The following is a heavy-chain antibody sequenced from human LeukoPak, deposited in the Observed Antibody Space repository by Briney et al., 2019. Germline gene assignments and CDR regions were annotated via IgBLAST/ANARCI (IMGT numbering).Heavy chain of an antibody. D-gene: IGHD2-2*02. J-gene: IGHJ1*01. V-gene: IGHV4-59*01. CDR2: IYCSGST. Sequence: PSETLSLTCTVSGGSISSYYWSWIRQPPGKGLEWIGYIYCSGSTNYSPSLKSRVTISVDTSKNQFSLKLSSVTAADTAVYYCASFVSNVGVPAAIHLEYFQHWGQGTLVTVSS. CDR1: GGSISSYY. CDR3: ASFVSNVGVPAAIHLEYFQH.